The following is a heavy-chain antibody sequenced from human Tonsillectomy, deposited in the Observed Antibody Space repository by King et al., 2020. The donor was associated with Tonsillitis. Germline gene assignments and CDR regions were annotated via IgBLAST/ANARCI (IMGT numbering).Heavy chain of an antibody. CDR2: IKQDGSKK. CDR3: ARDLRGDDYGYYILAY. Sequence: VQLVESGGGLVQPGGSLRLSCAASGFTFSSYWMSWVRQAPGKGLEWVANIKQDGSKKFYVDSVKGRFTISRDNAKNSLYLQMNSLRAEDTAVYYCARDLRGDDYGYYILAYWGQGTLVTVSS. J-gene: IGHJ4*02. D-gene: IGHD4-17*01. V-gene: IGHV3-7*03. CDR1: GFTFSSYW.